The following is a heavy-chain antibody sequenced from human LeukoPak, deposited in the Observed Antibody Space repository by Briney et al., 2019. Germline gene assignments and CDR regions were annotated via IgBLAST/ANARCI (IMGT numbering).Heavy chain of an antibody. Sequence: GRSLRLSCAASGFPFTKTWMSWVRQAPGKGLEWVSSISGSGNRTYYADSVKGRFTISRDNSKNTLFLQMNSLRAEDTAVYYCAKNLYCGGGSCYPSALGMDVWGQGTTVTVSS. CDR2: ISGSGNRT. V-gene: IGHV3-23*01. CDR1: GFPFTKTW. CDR3: AKNLYCGGGSCYPSALGMDV. J-gene: IGHJ6*02. D-gene: IGHD2-15*01.